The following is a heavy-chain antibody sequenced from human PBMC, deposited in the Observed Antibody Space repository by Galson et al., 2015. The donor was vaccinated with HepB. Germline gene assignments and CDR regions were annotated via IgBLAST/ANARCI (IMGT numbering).Heavy chain of an antibody. CDR1: GFTFSTYT. V-gene: IGHV3-21*04. CDR3: AREGGGMYTSSRDWFDP. J-gene: IGHJ5*02. Sequence: SLRLSCAASGFTFSTYTMNWVRQAPGKGLEWVSSISSISHYIYYADSIKGRFTISRDNAKSSLHLQMNSLRAEDTAVYYCAREGGGMYTSSRDWFDPGAREPWSPSPQ. CDR2: ISSISHYI. D-gene: IGHD6-19*01.